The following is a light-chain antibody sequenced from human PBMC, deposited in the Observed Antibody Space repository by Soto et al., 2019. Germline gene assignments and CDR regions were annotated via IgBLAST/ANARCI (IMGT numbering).Light chain of an antibody. Sequence: EIVMTQSPATLSVSPGERATLSCRASQSVSSNLAWYQQKSGQTPRLLIYGASTRATDIPARFSGSGSGTEFTLTISSLQSEDFAVYYCQQSDNWPLTFGGGTKVEVK. CDR2: GAS. J-gene: IGKJ4*01. CDR1: QSVSSN. CDR3: QQSDNWPLT. V-gene: IGKV3-15*01.